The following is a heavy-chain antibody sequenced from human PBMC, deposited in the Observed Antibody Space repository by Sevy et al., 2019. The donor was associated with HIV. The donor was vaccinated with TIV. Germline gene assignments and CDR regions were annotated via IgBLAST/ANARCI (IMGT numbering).Heavy chain of an antibody. CDR1: GGSFSNSD. CDR2: IIPRFGTA. V-gene: IGHV1-69*13. CDR3: ARVGGAREGYDYVGSSFIDH. J-gene: IGHJ4*02. Sequence: APVKVSCKVSGGSFSNSDVIWVRQAPGQGLEWMGRIIPRFGTANYAQRFQGRVTITADESTRTVFMELSRLRSKDTALFYCARVGGAREGYDYVGSSFIDHWGQGTLVTVSS. D-gene: IGHD3-16*01.